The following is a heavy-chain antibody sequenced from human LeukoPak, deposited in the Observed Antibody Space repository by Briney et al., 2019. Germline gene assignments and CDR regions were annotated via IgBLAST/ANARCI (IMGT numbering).Heavy chain of an antibody. Sequence: GGSLGLSCAASGFTFSTYWMTWVRQAPGKGLEWVANIKQDGREKYFVDSVKGRFTISRDNDKNSLYLQMSSLRADDTAVYYCARGDYNNRINPPRYLDYWGQGTLVTVSS. CDR3: ARGDYNNRINPPRYLDY. J-gene: IGHJ4*02. D-gene: IGHD4-11*01. CDR2: IKQDGREK. CDR1: GFTFSTYW. V-gene: IGHV3-7*05.